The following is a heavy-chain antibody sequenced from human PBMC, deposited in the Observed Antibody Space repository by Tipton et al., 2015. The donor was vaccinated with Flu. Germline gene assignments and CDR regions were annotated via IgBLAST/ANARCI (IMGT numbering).Heavy chain of an antibody. Sequence: SGDSISGGYYWGWIRQPPGRGLEWIGNINDSGNTYHNPSLKSRVIMSVDRSRNHFSLKLSSVTAADTAVYYCARGLYGSGSYQRRYFDYWGQGTLVTVSS. J-gene: IGHJ4*02. V-gene: IGHV4-38-2*02. CDR3: ARGLYGSGSYQRRYFDY. CDR1: GDSISGGYY. CDR2: INDSGNT. D-gene: IGHD3-10*01.